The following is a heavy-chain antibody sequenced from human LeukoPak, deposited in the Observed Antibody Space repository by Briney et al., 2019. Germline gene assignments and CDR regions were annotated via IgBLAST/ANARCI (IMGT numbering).Heavy chain of an antibody. Sequence: GGSLRLSCAASGFSFSAYWMTWVRQAPGTGLEWVANINPAGSETYYVDPVKGRFSISRDNAKNLVYLQMNSLRAEDTAVYYCARVTYAFGIWGQGTMVTVSS. CDR3: ARVTYAFGI. CDR2: INPAGSET. CDR1: GFSFSAYW. V-gene: IGHV3-7*01. J-gene: IGHJ3*02.